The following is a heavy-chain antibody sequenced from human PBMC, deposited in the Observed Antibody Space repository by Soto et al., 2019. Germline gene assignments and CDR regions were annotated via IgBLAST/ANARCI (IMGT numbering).Heavy chain of an antibody. V-gene: IGHV3-30-3*01. J-gene: IGHJ6*02. CDR1: GFTFSSYA. Sequence: GGSLRLSCAASGFTFSSYAMHWVRQAPGKGLEWVAVISYDGSNKYYADSVKGRFTISRDNSKNTLYLQMNSLRAEDTAVYYCERDGGSYYYYYYGMDVWGQGTTVNVSS. CDR3: ERDGGSYYYYYYGMDV. CDR2: ISYDGSNK. D-gene: IGHD1-26*01.